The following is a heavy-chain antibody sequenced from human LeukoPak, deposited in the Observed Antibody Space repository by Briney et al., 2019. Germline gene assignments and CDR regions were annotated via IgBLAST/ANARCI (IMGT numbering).Heavy chain of an antibody. CDR3: ASRQAPDIVVVPAAMHSSSNWFDP. CDR2: INHSGST. CDR1: GGSFSGYY. J-gene: IGHJ5*02. Sequence: SETLSLTCAVYGGSFSGYYWSWIRQPPGKGLEWIGEINHSGSTNYNPSLKSRVTISVDTSKNQFSLKLSSVTAADTAVYYCASRQAPDIVVVPAAMHSSSNWFDPWGQGTLVTVSS. D-gene: IGHD2-2*01. V-gene: IGHV4-34*01.